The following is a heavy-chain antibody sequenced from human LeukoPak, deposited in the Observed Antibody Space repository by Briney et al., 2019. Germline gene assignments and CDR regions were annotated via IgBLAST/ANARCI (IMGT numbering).Heavy chain of an antibody. CDR1: GGSISTYY. V-gene: IGHV4-59*01. CDR2: IYHSGST. D-gene: IGHD6-6*01. Sequence: SETLSLTCTVSGGSISTYYWNWIRKPPGKGLEWIGYIYHSGSTNYNPSLQSRVTISVDTSKNQFSLNLNSVTAADTAVYYCARGGAARLHFQNWGQGTLVTVSS. J-gene: IGHJ1*01. CDR3: ARGGAARLHFQN.